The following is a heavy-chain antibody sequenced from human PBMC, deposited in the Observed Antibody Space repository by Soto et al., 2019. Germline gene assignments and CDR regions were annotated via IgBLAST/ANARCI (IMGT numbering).Heavy chain of an antibody. CDR3: ARDHPTSTAGAFIAAPDYYMDV. Sequence: GASVKVSCKASGGTFSSYTISWVRQAPGQGLEWMGRIIPILGIANYAQKFQGRVTITADKSTSTAYMELSSLRSEDTAVYYCARDHPTSTAGAFIAAPDYYMDVRGKGTTVTVSS. CDR1: GGTFSSYT. CDR2: IIPILGIA. J-gene: IGHJ6*03. D-gene: IGHD6-13*01. V-gene: IGHV1-69*04.